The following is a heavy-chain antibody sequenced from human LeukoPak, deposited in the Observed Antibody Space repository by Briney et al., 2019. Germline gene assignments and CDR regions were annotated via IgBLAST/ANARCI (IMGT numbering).Heavy chain of an antibody. D-gene: IGHD3-10*01. CDR1: GYSISSGYY. CDR3: ARESYIWSGFDY. CDR2: IFYSGST. Sequence: ETLSLTCTVSGYSISSGYYWGWIRQPPGKGLEWIGNIFYSGSTYYSPSLKSRVTISLDTSRNQFSLKLSSVTAADTAVYYCARESYIWSGFDYWAQGTLVTVSS. V-gene: IGHV4-38-2*02. J-gene: IGHJ4*02.